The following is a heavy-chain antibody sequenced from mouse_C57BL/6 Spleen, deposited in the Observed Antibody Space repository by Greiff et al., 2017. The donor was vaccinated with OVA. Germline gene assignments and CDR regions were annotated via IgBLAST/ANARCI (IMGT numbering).Heavy chain of an antibody. J-gene: IGHJ3*01. CDR3: ARSEDYYGSSHSWFAY. CDR2: INPGSGCT. Sequence: QVQLQQSGAELVRPGTSVKVSCKASGYAFTNYLIEWVKQRPGQGLEWIGVINPGSGCTNYNEKFKGKATLTADKSSSTAYMQLSSLTSEDSAVYFCARSEDYYGSSHSWFAYWGQGTLVTVSA. D-gene: IGHD1-1*01. CDR1: GYAFTNYL. V-gene: IGHV1-54*01.